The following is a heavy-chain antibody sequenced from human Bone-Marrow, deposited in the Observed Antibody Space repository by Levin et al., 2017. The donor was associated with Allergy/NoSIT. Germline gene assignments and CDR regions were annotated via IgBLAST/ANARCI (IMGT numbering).Heavy chain of an antibody. CDR1: GGSISSGTYY. V-gene: IGHV4-39*07. J-gene: IGHJ4*02. CDR3: ARRGPERPFDY. Sequence: SETLSLTCTVSGGSISSGTYYWGWFRQPPGEGLQWIASIYYTGSTYYSPSLRSRATISADTSKNQFSLKVNSVTAADTVVYYCARRGPERPFDYWGQGTLVTVSS. CDR2: IYYTGST. D-gene: IGHD1-1*01.